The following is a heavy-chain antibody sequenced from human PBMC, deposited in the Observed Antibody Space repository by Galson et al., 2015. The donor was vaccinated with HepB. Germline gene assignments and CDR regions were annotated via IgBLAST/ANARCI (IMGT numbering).Heavy chain of an antibody. Sequence: SLRLSCAASGFTFSNYAMSWVRQAPGKGLEWVSGISGSGRTTYYADSVKGRFTISRDNSKNTLYLQVNSLRAEDTAVFYCAIDREWDPRTIDYWGQGTLVTLSS. J-gene: IGHJ4*02. CDR3: AIDREWDPRTIDY. CDR2: ISGSGRTT. D-gene: IGHD1-26*01. CDR1: GFTFSNYA. V-gene: IGHV3-23*01.